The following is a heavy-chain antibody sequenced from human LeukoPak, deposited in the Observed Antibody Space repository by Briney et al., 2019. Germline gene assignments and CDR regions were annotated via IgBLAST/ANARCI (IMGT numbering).Heavy chain of an antibody. CDR3: TTDTWYSAGH. CDR2: IKKDGSEK. Sequence: PGGSLRLSCTASGFIFSGSWTAWTRQAPGKGLEWVAIIKKDGSEKYYVDSMKGRFTISRDNAKNSLFLQMNSLRAEDTAIYYCTTDTWYSAGHWGQGTLVTVSS. J-gene: IGHJ4*02. D-gene: IGHD2-15*01. CDR1: GFIFSGSW. V-gene: IGHV3-7*03.